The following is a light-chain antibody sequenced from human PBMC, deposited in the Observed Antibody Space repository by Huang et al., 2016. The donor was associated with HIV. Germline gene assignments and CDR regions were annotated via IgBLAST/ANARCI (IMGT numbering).Light chain of an antibody. J-gene: IGKJ4*01. CDR2: SSS. V-gene: IGKV1-39*01. CDR3: QQSFNTPLT. Sequence: DIQMTQSPSSLSASVGDRVTISCRASQSISTYLNWYQQKPGKAPKLLIFSSSTLETGVPARFSGGGSGTDFTLTINTLQPDDFVVYYCQQSFNTPLTFGGGTNVEIK. CDR1: QSISTY.